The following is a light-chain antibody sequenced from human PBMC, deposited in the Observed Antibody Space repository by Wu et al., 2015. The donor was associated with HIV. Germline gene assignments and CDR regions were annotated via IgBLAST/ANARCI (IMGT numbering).Light chain of an antibody. CDR2: DAS. CDR3: QQRHSWPRG. V-gene: IGKV3-11*01. Sequence: EIVLTQSPATLSLSPGERATLSCRASQSISSILAWYQQKPGQAPRLLIYDASNRATGIPTRFSGSGSGTDFTLTISSLEPDDFAVYYCQQRHSWPRGFGQGTKLEIK. CDR1: QSISSI. J-gene: IGKJ2*03.